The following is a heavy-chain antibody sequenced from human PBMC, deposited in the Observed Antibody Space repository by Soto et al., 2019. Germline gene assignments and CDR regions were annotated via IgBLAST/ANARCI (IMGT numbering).Heavy chain of an antibody. V-gene: IGHV3-30*18. Sequence: GGSLRLSCAASGFTFSKYGMHWVRQAPGKGLEWVAIISYDGSVTYLGDSVRGRFTISRDDSQHTLFLQMSSLRPEDTAVYYCAKPSEPFRAPYFLASCGQGTLVTVSS. D-gene: IGHD1-26*01. CDR3: AKPSEPFRAPYFLAS. J-gene: IGHJ4*02. CDR2: ISYDGSVT. CDR1: GFTFSKYG.